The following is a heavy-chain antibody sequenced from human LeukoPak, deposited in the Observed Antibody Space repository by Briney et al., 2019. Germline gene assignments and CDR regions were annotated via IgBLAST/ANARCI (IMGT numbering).Heavy chain of an antibody. CDR2: IYRSGST. Sequence: SETLSLTCAVSGYSIRSVYYWGWTRQSPGKGLEWIGSIYRSGSTYYTPSLKSLVTISVDTSKNQFSLKLSSVTATDTAVYYCARSPPVRGLPNWYFDLWGRGTLVTVSS. D-gene: IGHD1-26*01. V-gene: IGHV4-38-2*01. J-gene: IGHJ2*01. CDR1: GYSIRSVYY. CDR3: ARSPPVRGLPNWYFDL.